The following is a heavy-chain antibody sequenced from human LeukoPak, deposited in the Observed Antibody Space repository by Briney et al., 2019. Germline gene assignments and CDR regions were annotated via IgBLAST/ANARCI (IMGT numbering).Heavy chain of an antibody. V-gene: IGHV4-30-2*01. CDR3: ARVGTTLLFDP. CDR2: IYHSGST. CDR1: GGSISSGGYY. D-gene: IGHD4-17*01. J-gene: IGHJ5*02. Sequence: SETLSLTCTVSGGSISSGGYYWSWIRQPPGKGLEWIGYIYHSGSTYYNPSLKSRVTMSVDRSKNQFSLKLSSVTAADTAVYYCARVGTTLLFDPWGQGTLVTVSS.